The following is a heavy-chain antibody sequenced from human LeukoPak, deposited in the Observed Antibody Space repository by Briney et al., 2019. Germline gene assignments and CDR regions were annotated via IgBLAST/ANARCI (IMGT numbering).Heavy chain of an antibody. V-gene: IGHV4-34*01. CDR1: GGSFSGYY. D-gene: IGHD3-22*01. CDR2: INHSGST. CDR3: ARVQNGYYDY. Sequence: SETLSLTCAVYGGSFSGYYWSWIRQPPGKGLEWIGEINHSGSTNYNPSLKSRVTVSVDTSKNQFSLKLSSVTAADTAVYYCARVQNGYYDYWGQGTLVTVSS. J-gene: IGHJ4*02.